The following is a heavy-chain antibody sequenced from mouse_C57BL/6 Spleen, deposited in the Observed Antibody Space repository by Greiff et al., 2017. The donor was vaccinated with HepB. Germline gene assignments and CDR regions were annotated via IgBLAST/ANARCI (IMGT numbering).Heavy chain of an antibody. D-gene: IGHD2-4*01. Sequence: VQLQQSGAELVRPGTSVKVSCKASGYAFTNYLIEWVKQRPGQGLEWIGVINPGSGGTNYTEKFKGTATLTADKSSSTAYMQLSSLTSEDSAVYFCARGLRRWVGNYFDYWGQGTTLTVSS. V-gene: IGHV1-54*01. J-gene: IGHJ2*01. CDR2: INPGSGGT. CDR1: GYAFTNYL. CDR3: ARGLRRWVGNYFDY.